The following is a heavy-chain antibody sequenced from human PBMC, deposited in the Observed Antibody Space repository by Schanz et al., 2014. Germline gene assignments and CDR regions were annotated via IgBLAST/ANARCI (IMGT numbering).Heavy chain of an antibody. Sequence: QVQLVESGGGVVQPGRSLRLSCAASGFTFSSYALHWVRQAPGKGLEWVSVIGVDGTTTYYADSVRGRFTISRDNSKNTLYLQLNSLRAEDTAVYYCARDFHGYGPHLDYWGQGSLVTVSS. V-gene: IGHV3-NL1*01. CDR2: IGVDGTTT. J-gene: IGHJ4*02. D-gene: IGHD5-12*01. CDR3: ARDFHGYGPHLDY. CDR1: GFTFSSYA.